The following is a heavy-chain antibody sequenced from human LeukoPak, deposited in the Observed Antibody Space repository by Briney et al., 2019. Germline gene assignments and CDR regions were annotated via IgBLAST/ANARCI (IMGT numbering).Heavy chain of an antibody. D-gene: IGHD3-10*01. J-gene: IGHJ4*02. V-gene: IGHV1-69*04. CDR2: IIPILGIA. Sequence: SVKVSCKASGGTFSSYAISWVRQAPGQGLEWMGRIIPILGIANYAQKFQGRVTITADKSTSTAYMELSSPRSEDTAVYYCARDLSGPQSRGGYWGQGTLVTVSS. CDR3: ARDLSGPQSRGGY. CDR1: GGTFSSYA.